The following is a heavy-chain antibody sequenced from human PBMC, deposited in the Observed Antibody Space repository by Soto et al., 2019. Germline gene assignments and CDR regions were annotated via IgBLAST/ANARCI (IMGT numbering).Heavy chain of an antibody. CDR2: IIPIFGTA. V-gene: IGHV1-69*13. J-gene: IGHJ4*02. CDR3: ARRSSKGRTAHGTYFDY. D-gene: IGHD2-21*02. Sequence: SVKVSCKASGGTFSSYAISWVRQAPGQGLEWMGGIIPIFGTANYAQKFQGRVTITADESTSTAYMELSSLRSEDTAVYYCARRSSKGRTAHGTYFDYWGQGTLVTVSS. CDR1: GGTFSSYA.